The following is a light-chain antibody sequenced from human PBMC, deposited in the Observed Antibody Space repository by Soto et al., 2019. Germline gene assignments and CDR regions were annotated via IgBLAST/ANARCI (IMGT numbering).Light chain of an antibody. CDR1: QSVSSN. Sequence: EIVMWQSPATLSVSPGERATRSCRASQSVSSNLAWYQQKPGQAPRLLIYGASNMATGIPARFSGSGSGTEFTLTISSLQSEDFAVYYCHHYNNWPLTFGGGTKVDIK. V-gene: IGKV3-15*01. CDR2: GAS. J-gene: IGKJ4*01. CDR3: HHYNNWPLT.